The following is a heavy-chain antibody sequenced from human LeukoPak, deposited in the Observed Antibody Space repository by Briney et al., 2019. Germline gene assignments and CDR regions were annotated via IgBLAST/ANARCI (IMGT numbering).Heavy chain of an antibody. CDR2: IYYCGST. CDR1: GFTFSSYA. CDR3: AREEVVVPAAIHY. V-gene: IGHV4-30-4*08. J-gene: IGHJ4*02. D-gene: IGHD2-2*02. Sequence: LRLSCAASGFTFSSYAMSWVRQPPGKGLEWIGYIYYCGSTYYNPSLKSRVTISVDTSKNQFSLKLSSVTAADTAVYYCAREEVVVPAAIHYWGQGTLVTVSS.